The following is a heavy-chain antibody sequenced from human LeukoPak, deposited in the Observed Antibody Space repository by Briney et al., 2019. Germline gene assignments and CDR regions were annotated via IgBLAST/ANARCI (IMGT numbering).Heavy chain of an antibody. CDR1: GGSISSSSYY. CDR2: IYYSGST. CDR3: ARRVYDRGVGAFDI. Sequence: SETLSLTCTVSGGSISSSSYYWGWIRQPPGKGLEWIGSIYYSGSTYYNPSLKSRVTISVDTSKNQFSLKLSSVTAADTAVYYCARRVYDRGVGAFDIWGHGTMVTVSS. J-gene: IGHJ3*02. V-gene: IGHV4-39*01. D-gene: IGHD2-8*01.